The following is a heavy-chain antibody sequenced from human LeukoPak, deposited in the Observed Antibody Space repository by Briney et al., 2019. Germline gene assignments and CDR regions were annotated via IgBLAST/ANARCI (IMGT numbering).Heavy chain of an antibody. J-gene: IGHJ4*02. V-gene: IGHV3-48*04. D-gene: IGHD6-19*01. CDR1: GFTFSSYS. Sequence: GGSLRLSCAASGFTFSSYSMNWVRQAPGKGLEWVSYISSSGSTIYYADFVKGRFTISRDNAKNSLFLQMNSLRAEDTAIYYCARDRSGWYYFDYWGQGSLVTVSS. CDR2: ISSSGSTI. CDR3: ARDRSGWYYFDY.